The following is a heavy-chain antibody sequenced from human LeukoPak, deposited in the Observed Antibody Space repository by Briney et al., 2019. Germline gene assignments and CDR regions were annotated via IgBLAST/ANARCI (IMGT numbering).Heavy chain of an antibody. CDR2: IYYSGTT. J-gene: IGHJ6*02. CDR3: ARRPYCSSTSCYSAYYYYYGMDV. D-gene: IGHD2-2*01. Sequence: PSETLSLTCAVSGGSIGSYYWSWLRQPPGRGLEWIGYIYYSGTTNYNPSLKSRVTISVDTSKNQFSLKLSSVTAADTAVYYCARRPYCSSTSCYSAYYYYYGMDVWGQGTTVTVSS. V-gene: IGHV4-59*12. CDR1: GGSIGSYY.